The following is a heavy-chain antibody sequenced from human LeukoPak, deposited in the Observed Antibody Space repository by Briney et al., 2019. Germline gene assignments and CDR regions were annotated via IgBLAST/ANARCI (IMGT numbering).Heavy chain of an antibody. D-gene: IGHD1-26*01. CDR1: GYDFSSYW. Sequence: GESLKISCQGSGYDFSSYWIGWVRQMPGTGLEWMGIIYPGVSDTRYSPSFQGQVTISADKSISTVYLQWSSLKASDTALYYCARSPSGSLDHWGQGTLVTVSS. CDR3: ARSPSGSLDH. CDR2: IYPGVSDT. J-gene: IGHJ4*02. V-gene: IGHV5-51*01.